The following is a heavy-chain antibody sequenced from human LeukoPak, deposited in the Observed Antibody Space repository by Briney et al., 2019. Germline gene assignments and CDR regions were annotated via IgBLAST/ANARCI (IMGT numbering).Heavy chain of an antibody. J-gene: IGHJ4*02. V-gene: IGHV3-21*01. CDR2: ISSSSSYI. Sequence: PGGSLRLSCAASGFTLSSYSMNWVRQAPGKGVEWVSSISSSSSYIYYADSVKGRFTISRDNAKNSLYLQMNSLRAEDTAVYYCARGDDYGDSDFDYWGQGTLVTVSS. D-gene: IGHD4/OR15-4a*01. CDR1: GFTLSSYS. CDR3: ARGDDYGDSDFDY.